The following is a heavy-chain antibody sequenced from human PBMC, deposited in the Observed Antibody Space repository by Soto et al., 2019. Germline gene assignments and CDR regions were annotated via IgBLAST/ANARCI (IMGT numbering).Heavy chain of an antibody. Sequence: EVQLLESGGGLVQPGGSLRRSCAASGFTFSSYAMSWVRLAPGKGLEWFSSIGGSGGTYYADSVKGRFTISRDNSKNMLYMHLSSLGAEDTAMYYCAKGQGWSYYYDSWGQGTLVNVSS. J-gene: IGHJ4*02. CDR2: IGGSGGT. CDR1: GFTFSSYA. D-gene: IGHD2-15*01. CDR3: AKGQGWSYYYDS. V-gene: IGHV3-23*01.